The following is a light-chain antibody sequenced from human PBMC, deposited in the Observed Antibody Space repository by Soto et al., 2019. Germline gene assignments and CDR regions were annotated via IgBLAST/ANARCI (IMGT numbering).Light chain of an antibody. Sequence: QSVLTQPASVSGSPGQSITISCTGTSSDIGGYNYVSWYQQHPGKAPKLMIYDVSARPSGVSNRFSGSKSGNTASLTISGLQAEDEADYYCSSCIGSSTLAVFGGGTKVTVL. CDR1: SSDIGGYNY. CDR2: DVS. J-gene: IGLJ2*01. V-gene: IGLV2-14*01. CDR3: SSCIGSSTLAV.